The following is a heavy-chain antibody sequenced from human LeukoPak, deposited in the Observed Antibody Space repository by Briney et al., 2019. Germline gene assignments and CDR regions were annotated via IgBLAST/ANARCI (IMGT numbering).Heavy chain of an antibody. CDR2: INPNSGDA. D-gene: IGHD5-18*01. V-gene: IGHV1-2*02. CDR1: GYTFTGYY. CDR3: ARGASGYTYGSDNY. J-gene: IGHJ4*02. Sequence: ASVKVSCKASGYTFTGYYMHWVRQAPGQGLEWMGWINPNSGDANYAQKFEGRVTMTGDTSISTAYMELSRLRSDDTAVYYCARGASGYTYGSDNYWGQGTLVTVSS.